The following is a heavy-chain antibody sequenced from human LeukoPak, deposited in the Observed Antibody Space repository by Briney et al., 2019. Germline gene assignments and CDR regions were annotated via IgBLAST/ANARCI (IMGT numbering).Heavy chain of an antibody. D-gene: IGHD3-16*01. V-gene: IGHV3-7*03. CDR2: IKEDGNEI. CDR1: GFSFSSNC. CDR3: ARGGGLDV. Sequence: GGSLRLSCAVSGFSFSSNCMSWVRQAPGKGLEWVAKIKEDGNEIYYVDSVKGRFTISRDNTKNSLFLQMSNLIAEDTAVYFCARGGGLDVWGQGATVTVSS. J-gene: IGHJ6*02.